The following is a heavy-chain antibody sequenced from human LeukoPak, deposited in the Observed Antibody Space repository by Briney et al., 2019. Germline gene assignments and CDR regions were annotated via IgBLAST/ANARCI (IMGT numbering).Heavy chain of an antibody. CDR3: ARVYSSSSGKNAFDI. D-gene: IGHD6-6*01. CDR1: GFTFNNYW. Sequence: GGSLRLSCAVSGFTFNNYWMSWVRQAPGKGLEWVATIKQDGNEKYYVDSVKGRFTISRDNAKNSLYLQMNSLRAEDTAVYYCARVYSSSSGKNAFDIWGQGTMVTVSS. J-gene: IGHJ3*02. V-gene: IGHV3-7*03. CDR2: IKQDGNEK.